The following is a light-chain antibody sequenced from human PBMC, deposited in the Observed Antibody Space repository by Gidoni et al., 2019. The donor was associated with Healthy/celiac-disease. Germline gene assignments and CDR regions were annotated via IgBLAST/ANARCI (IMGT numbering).Light chain of an antibody. CDR1: QVISSL. CDR2: AAS. J-gene: IGKJ4*01. V-gene: IGKV1D-12*01. CDR3: QKANSFPIT. Sequence: DIQMTQSPSSVSASVGDRVTITCRASQVISSLLAWYQQKPGKAPKLLIDAASRLQSGVPSRFSGSGSGRDLTLTISSLKTEDFATYYCQKANSFPITFGGGTKVEIK.